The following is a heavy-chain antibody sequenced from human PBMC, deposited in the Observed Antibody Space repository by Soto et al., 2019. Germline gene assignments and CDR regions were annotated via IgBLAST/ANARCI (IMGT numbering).Heavy chain of an antibody. V-gene: IGHV3-30*18. CDR2: ISYDGSNK. CDR3: AKGEGYSYGLSPQNY. D-gene: IGHD5-18*01. CDR1: GFTFSSYG. Sequence: PGGSLRLSCAASGFTFSSYGMHWVRQAPGKGLEWVAVISYDGSNKYYADSVKGRFTISRDNSKNTLYLQMNSLRAEDTAVYYCAKGEGYSYGLSPQNYWGQGTL. J-gene: IGHJ4*02.